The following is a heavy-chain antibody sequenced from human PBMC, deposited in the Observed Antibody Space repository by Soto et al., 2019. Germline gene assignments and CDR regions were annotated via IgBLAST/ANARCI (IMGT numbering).Heavy chain of an antibody. CDR2: ISYDGSNK. V-gene: IGHV3-30-3*01. CDR3: ARDKYSGWQKATLYYYYGMDV. CDR1: GFTFSSYA. D-gene: IGHD6-19*01. Sequence: QVQLVESGGGVVQPGRSLRLSCAASGFTFSSYAMHWVRQAPGKGLEWVAVISYDGSNKYYADSVKGRFTISRDNSKNTLHLQMNSLRAEDTAVYYCARDKYSGWQKATLYYYYGMDVWGQGTTVTVSS. J-gene: IGHJ6*02.